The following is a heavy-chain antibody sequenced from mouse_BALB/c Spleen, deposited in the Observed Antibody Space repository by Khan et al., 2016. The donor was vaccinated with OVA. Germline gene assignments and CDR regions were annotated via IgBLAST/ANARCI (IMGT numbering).Heavy chain of an antibody. CDR1: GYSLTSGYG. Sequence: EVQLQESGPGLVKPSQSLSLTCTVTGYSLTSGYGWNWIRQFPGNKLEWMGYLSYSGSTNYNPSLNSRISLTRDTSKNQFFLQLNSVTTKDTATYYSARTARIKYWGQGTTLTVSS. CDR3: ARTARIKY. D-gene: IGHD1-2*01. V-gene: IGHV3-2*02. J-gene: IGHJ2*01. CDR2: LSYSGST.